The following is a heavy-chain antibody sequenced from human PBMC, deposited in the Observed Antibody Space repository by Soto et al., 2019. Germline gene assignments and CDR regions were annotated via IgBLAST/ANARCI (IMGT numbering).Heavy chain of an antibody. CDR3: ASHAVHSSGFTEY. Sequence: SETLSLTCTVSGGYISSSSYYWVCIRQPPGKGLEWIGSIYYSGSTYYNPSLKSRVTISVDTSKNQFSLKLSSVTAADTAVYYSASHAVHSSGFTEYWGHGTLVTVTS. V-gene: IGHV4-39*01. CDR1: GGYISSSSYY. D-gene: IGHD6-19*01. CDR2: IYYSGST. J-gene: IGHJ4*01.